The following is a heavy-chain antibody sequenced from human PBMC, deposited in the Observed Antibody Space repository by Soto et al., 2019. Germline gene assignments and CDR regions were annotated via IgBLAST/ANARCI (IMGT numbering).Heavy chain of an antibody. CDR1: GDSISSGDYF. CDR3: VRARIPAAINY. Sequence: LSLTCTVSGDSISSGDYFSSWIRQPPGKGLEWIGYIYHTGSTYHNPSLKGRLTMSVDKSKNQFSLKLSSVTAADTAVYYCVRARIPAAINYWGQGTLVTVSS. J-gene: IGHJ4*02. CDR2: IYHTGST. D-gene: IGHD2-2*01. V-gene: IGHV4-30-4*01.